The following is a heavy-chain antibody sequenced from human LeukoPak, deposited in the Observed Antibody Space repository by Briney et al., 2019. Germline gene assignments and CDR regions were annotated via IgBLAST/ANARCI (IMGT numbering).Heavy chain of an antibody. Sequence: KSGGSLRLSCAASGFTFSIYSMNWVRQAPGKGLEWVSSISSSSSYIYYADPVKGRFTISRDNAKNSLYLQMDSLRAEDTAVYYCARNDDYGDYALGYWGQGTLVTVSS. D-gene: IGHD4-17*01. CDR3: ARNDDYGDYALGY. V-gene: IGHV3-21*01. CDR1: GFTFSIYS. J-gene: IGHJ4*02. CDR2: ISSSSSYI.